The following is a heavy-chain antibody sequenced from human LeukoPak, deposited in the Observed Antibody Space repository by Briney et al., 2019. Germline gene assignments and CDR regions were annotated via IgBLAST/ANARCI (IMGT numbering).Heavy chain of an antibody. J-gene: IGHJ4*02. CDR2: IYSGGST. CDR3: ATHDGYSSSWYSPPGY. D-gene: IGHD6-13*01. CDR1: GFTVSSNY. V-gene: IGHV3-53*01. Sequence: GGSLRLSCAASGFTVSSNYMSWVRQAPGKGLEWVSVIYSGGSTYYADSVKGRFTISRDNSKNTLYLQMNSLRAEDTAVYYCATHDGYSSSWYSPPGYWGQGTLVTVSS.